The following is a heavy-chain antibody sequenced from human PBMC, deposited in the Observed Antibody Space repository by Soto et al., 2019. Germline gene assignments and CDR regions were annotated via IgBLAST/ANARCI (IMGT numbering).Heavy chain of an antibody. CDR1: GGSTSDYY. J-gene: IGHJ5*02. D-gene: IGHD1-26*01. Sequence: SETLSFTCTVSGGSTSDYYWSWIRQPAGKGLEWIGRIYTSGSTNYNPSLKSRVTMSVDTSKNQFSLKLRSVTAADTAVYYCAREAIFLVAATEIQNWFDPWGQGTLVTVSS. CDR3: AREAIFLVAATEIQNWFDP. V-gene: IGHV4-4*07. CDR2: IYTSGST.